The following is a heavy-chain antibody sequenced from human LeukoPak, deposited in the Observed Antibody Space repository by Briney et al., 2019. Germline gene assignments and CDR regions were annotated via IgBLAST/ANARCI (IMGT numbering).Heavy chain of an antibody. Sequence: GGSLRLSCAASGFTFSDYWMHWVRHVPGKGLVWVSRINSDGRTTSYADAEKGRFTISRDNAKNTLYLQMNSLRAEDAAVYYCARGLYTFDIWGQGTMVTVSS. J-gene: IGHJ3*02. D-gene: IGHD3-16*01. CDR3: ARGLYTFDI. V-gene: IGHV3-74*01. CDR1: GFTFSDYW. CDR2: INSDGRTT.